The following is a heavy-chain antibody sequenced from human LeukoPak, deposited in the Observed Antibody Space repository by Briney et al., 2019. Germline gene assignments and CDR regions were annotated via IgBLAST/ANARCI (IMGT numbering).Heavy chain of an antibody. D-gene: IGHD5-12*01. CDR2: IYPGDSDT. CDR3: AKHKISYSSASDFDL. Sequence: GEPLKISCKCSGYSFTTYWIGWVRQMPGKGLELMGIIYPGDSDTRYSPSFQGQVTISADKSISTAYLQWRSLKASDTAMYYCAKHKISYSSASDFDLWGQGTLVTVSS. J-gene: IGHJ4*02. V-gene: IGHV5-51*01. CDR1: GYSFTTYW.